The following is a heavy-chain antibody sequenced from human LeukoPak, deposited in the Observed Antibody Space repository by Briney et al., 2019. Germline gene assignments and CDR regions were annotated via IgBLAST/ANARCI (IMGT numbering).Heavy chain of an antibody. CDR1: GGSFSGYY. Sequence: PSETLSLTCAVYGGSFSGYYWSWIRQPPGKGLEWIGEINHSGSTNYNPSLKSRVTISVDTSKNQFSLKLSSVTAADTAVYYCARVYSSSWSAFDYWGQGTLVTVSS. D-gene: IGHD6-13*01. CDR2: INHSGST. CDR3: ARVYSSSWSAFDY. J-gene: IGHJ4*02. V-gene: IGHV4-34*01.